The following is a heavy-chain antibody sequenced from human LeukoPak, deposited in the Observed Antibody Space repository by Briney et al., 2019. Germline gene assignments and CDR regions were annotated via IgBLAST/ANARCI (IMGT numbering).Heavy chain of an antibody. D-gene: IGHD5-12*01. CDR2: IYTSGST. J-gene: IGHJ4*02. CDR1: GGSISSGSYY. Sequence: SQTLSLTCTVSGGSISSGSYYWSWIRQPAGKGLEWIGRIYTSGSTNYNPSLKSRVAISVDTSKNQFSLKLSSVTAADTAVYYCARGGYSGYDWGLKGWDQGTLVTVSS. V-gene: IGHV4-61*02. CDR3: ARGGYSGYDWGLKG.